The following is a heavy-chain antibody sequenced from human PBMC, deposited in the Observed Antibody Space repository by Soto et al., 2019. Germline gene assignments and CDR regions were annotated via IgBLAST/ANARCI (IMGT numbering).Heavy chain of an antibody. D-gene: IGHD6-19*01. CDR1: GGSISSGGYS. J-gene: IGHJ4*02. CDR3: ARAVRLKQWLFDY. Sequence: QLQLQESGSGLVKPSQTLSLTCAVSGGSISSGGYSWSWIRQPPGKGLEWIGYIYHSGSTYYNPSLKSRVTISVDRSKNQFSLKLSSVTAADTAVYYGARAVRLKQWLFDYWGQGTLVTVSS. CDR2: IYHSGST. V-gene: IGHV4-30-2*01.